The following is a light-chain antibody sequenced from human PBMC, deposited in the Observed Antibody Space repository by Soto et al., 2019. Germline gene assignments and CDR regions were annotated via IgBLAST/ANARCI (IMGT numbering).Light chain of an antibody. Sequence: EVLMTQSPATLSVSPGERATLSCRASQSVSSNLAWYQQKPGQAPRLLMYGASTRATGIPARFSGSGSGTEFTLTISSLQSEDFAVYYCQHYNNWPPWTFGQGTKVEIK. J-gene: IGKJ1*01. CDR3: QHYNNWPPWT. V-gene: IGKV3-15*01. CDR1: QSVSSN. CDR2: GAS.